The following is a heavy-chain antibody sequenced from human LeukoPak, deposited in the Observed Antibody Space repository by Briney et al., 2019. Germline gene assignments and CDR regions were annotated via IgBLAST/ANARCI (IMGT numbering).Heavy chain of an antibody. CDR2: IYTSGST. Sequence: SETLPLTCTVAVGSISIYYWSWIRQPAGKGLDWIGRIYTSGSTNYNPSLKSRVTMSVDTSKNQFSLKLSSVTAADTAVYYCAKSNGYGLVDIWGQGTMVTVSS. J-gene: IGHJ3*02. CDR3: AKSNGYGLVDI. V-gene: IGHV4-4*07. D-gene: IGHD3-10*01. CDR1: VGSISIYY.